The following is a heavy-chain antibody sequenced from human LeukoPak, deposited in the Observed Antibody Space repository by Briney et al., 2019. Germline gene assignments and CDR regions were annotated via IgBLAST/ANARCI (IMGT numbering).Heavy chain of an antibody. D-gene: IGHD3-10*01. Sequence: SETLSLTCAVYGGSFSGYYWSWIRQPPGKGLEWIGEINHSGSTNYNPSLKSRVTISVDTSKNQFSLKLSAETAADTAVYYCARVTGGGSYGYWGQGTLVTVSS. J-gene: IGHJ4*02. CDR1: GGSFSGYY. V-gene: IGHV4-34*01. CDR3: ARVTGGGSYGY. CDR2: INHSGST.